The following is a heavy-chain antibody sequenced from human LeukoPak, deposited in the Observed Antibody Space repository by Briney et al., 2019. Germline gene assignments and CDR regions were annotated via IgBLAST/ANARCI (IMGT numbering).Heavy chain of an antibody. V-gene: IGHV3-48*01. D-gene: IGHD5/OR15-5a*01. Sequence: GGSLRLSCEASGFTFSRDGMNWVRQAPGKGLEWIAHITRRSSSNKIYYADSVKGRFTISRDNVKGALYLRMSSLRAEDTAVYYCARVNSVNLSDYWGPGTLVTVSS. J-gene: IGHJ4*01. CDR2: ITRRSSSNKI. CDR3: ARVNSVNLSDY. CDR1: GFTFSRDG.